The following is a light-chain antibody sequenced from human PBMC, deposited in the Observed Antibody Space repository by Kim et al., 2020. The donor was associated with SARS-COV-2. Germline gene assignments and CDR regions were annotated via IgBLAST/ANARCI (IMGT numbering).Light chain of an antibody. CDR1: TANVGRNT. CDR2: TDN. Sequence: GQRVTISCSGSTANVGRNTAYWHQQLPGTAPKLLIYTDNQRPAGVPDRFAGSKAGTSAYLAISGLRSEEEADYYCATWDGSLSGWVFGGGTQLTVL. V-gene: IGLV1-47*01. J-gene: IGLJ3*02. CDR3: ATWDGSLSGWV.